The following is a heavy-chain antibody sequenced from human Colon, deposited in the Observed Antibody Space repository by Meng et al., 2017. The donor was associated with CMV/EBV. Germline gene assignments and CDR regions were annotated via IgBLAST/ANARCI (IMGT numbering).Heavy chain of an antibody. D-gene: IGHD2-2*02. CDR2: ISSSSSTI. CDR3: ARDLALVVPAAIRRSYYYYGMDV. Sequence: GSLRLSCAASGFTFNSYTMNWVRQAPGKGLEWVSYISSSSSTIYYADSVKGRFTISRDNAKNSLYLQMNSLRAEDTAVYYCARDLALVVPAAIRRSYYYYGMDVWGQGTTVTVSS. J-gene: IGHJ6*02. V-gene: IGHV3-48*04. CDR1: GFTFNSYT.